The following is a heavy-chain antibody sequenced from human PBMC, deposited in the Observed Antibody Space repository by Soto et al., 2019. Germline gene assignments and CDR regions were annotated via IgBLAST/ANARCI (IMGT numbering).Heavy chain of an antibody. D-gene: IGHD3-22*01. J-gene: IGHJ4*02. Sequence: PSQTLSLTCAVYGGSFSGYYWSWIRQPPGEGLEWIGEINHSGSTNYNPSLKSRGTISVDTSKNQFSLKLSSVTAADTAVYYCASLRLYYYDSSGYSFDYWGQGTLVTVSS. CDR1: GGSFSGYY. CDR2: INHSGST. V-gene: IGHV4-34*01. CDR3: ASLRLYYYDSSGYSFDY.